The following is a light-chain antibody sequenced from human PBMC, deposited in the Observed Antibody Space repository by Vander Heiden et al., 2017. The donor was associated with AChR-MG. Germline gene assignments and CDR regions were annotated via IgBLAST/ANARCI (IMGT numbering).Light chain of an antibody. J-gene: IGLJ2*01. CDR1: RSNIGAGCE. CDR3: QSYDSRLHVLVV. Sequence: QSVLTQPPSVSGAPGQRVTISCTGNRSNIGAGCEVHWDLQVPGTAPKLLIYGNNNRPSGVPDRFSGSKSGTSASLAITVLQAEDVADYYCQSYDSRLHVLVVFGGGTKLTVL. CDR2: GNN. V-gene: IGLV1-40*01.